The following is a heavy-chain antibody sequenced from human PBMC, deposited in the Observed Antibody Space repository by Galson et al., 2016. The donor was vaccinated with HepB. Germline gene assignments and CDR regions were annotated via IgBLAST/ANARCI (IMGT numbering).Heavy chain of an antibody. J-gene: IGHJ4*02. V-gene: IGHV3-33*01. CDR3: ARGDRSFDFDF. D-gene: IGHD6-13*01. CDR2: ISKDETNK. Sequence: SLRLSCAASGFRFSSYGMDWVRQAPGKGLEWVAVISKDETNKYYADSVRGRCTVSRDNSENSFYLQMDSLRVEDPAVYYRARGDRSFDFDFRGQGTLVTVSS. CDR1: GFRFSSYG.